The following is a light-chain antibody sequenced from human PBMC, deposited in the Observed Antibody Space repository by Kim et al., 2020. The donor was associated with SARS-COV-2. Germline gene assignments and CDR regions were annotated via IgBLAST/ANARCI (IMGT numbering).Light chain of an antibody. CDR2: YDT. V-gene: IGLV3-21*04. CDR1: NSGSKS. CDR3: QVWDTSSDHVV. Sequence: PGKTARITCGGNNSGSKSVHWYQQKPGQAPVLVIYYDTDRPSGIPERFSGSNSGNTATLTISRVEAGDEADYYCQVWDTSSDHVVFGGGTQLTVL. J-gene: IGLJ2*01.